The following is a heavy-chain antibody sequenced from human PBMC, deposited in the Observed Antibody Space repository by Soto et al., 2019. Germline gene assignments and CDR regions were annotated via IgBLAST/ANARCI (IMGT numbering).Heavy chain of an antibody. CDR2: IYHSGST. V-gene: IGHV4-4*02. J-gene: IGHJ5*02. CDR1: GGSISSSNW. Sequence: QVQLQESGPGLVKPSGTLSLTCAVSGGSISSSNWWSWVRQPPGKGPEWLGEIYHSGSTNYNPSLKSRVTISVDKSKNQFSLKLSSVTAADTAVYYCARAERGVVVAATPGGFDPWGQGTLVTVSS. CDR3: ARAERGVVVAATPGGFDP. D-gene: IGHD2-15*01.